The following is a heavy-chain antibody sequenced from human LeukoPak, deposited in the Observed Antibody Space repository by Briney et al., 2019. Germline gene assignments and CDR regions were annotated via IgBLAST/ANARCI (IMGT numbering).Heavy chain of an antibody. J-gene: IGHJ3*02. V-gene: IGHV4-39*07. D-gene: IGHD4-23*01. CDR2: SGST. CDR1: GGSLSSSSYY. CDR3: ARDSSGNSPSDAFDI. Sequence: SETLSLTCTVSGGSLSSSSYYWGWIRQPPGKGLEWIASSGSTYYNPSLKGRVTISVDTSKNQFSLKLSSVTAADTAVYYCARDSSGNSPSDAFDIWRQGTMVTDSS.